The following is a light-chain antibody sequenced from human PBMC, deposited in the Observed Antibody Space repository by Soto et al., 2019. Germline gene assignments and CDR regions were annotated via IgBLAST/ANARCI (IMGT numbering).Light chain of an antibody. CDR3: QQSYNAPRT. J-gene: IGKJ1*01. V-gene: IGKV1-39*01. CDR2: AAS. CDR1: QSISNY. Sequence: DIQMTQSPYSLSASVGDRVTITCRASQSISNYLNWYQQKPGKAPRLLIHAASSLQSGVPSRFSGSRSGTDFTLTISSLQPEDFAIYYCQQSYNAPRTFGPGTKVEI.